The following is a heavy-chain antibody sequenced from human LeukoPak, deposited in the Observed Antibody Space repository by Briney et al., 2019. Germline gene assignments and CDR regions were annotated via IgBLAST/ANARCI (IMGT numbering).Heavy chain of an antibody. D-gene: IGHD6-13*01. CDR3: ARGTWYGTFDI. Sequence: SQTLSLTCTVSGGSISSGGYYWNWIRQHPGKGLECIGHIYYSGSTYYNPSRNSRITISVDTSKGQFSLKLSSMTAADTAVYYCARGTWYGTFDIWGQGTMVTVSS. CDR1: GGSISSGGYY. CDR2: IYYSGST. J-gene: IGHJ3*02. V-gene: IGHV4-31*03.